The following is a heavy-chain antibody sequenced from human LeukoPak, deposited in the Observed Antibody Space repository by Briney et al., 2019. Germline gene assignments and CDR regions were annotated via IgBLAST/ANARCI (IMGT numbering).Heavy chain of an antibody. J-gene: IGHJ5*02. CDR3: AKDRGDNGDRLRFDP. Sequence: PGGSLRLSCAASGFTFTDHYMTWIRQAPGKGLEWVSYTDNSGSAIYYADSVKGRFIVSRDNSKNTLYLQMNSLRAEDTAVYYCAKDRGDNGDRLRFDPWGQGTLVTVSS. V-gene: IGHV3-11*01. CDR1: GFTFTDHY. D-gene: IGHD4-17*01. CDR2: TDNSGSAI.